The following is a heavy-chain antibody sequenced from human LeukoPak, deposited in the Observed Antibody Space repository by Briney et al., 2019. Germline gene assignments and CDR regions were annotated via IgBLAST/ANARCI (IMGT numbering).Heavy chain of an antibody. J-gene: IGHJ6*02. Sequence: PGRSLRLSCAASGFTFSTYAMHWVRQAPGKGLEWVAVISYDGSSKYYADSVKRRFTISRDNSENTLYLQMNSLRAEDSHTVVYYCARMGQYRSSRVYYYFNGMDVWGQGTTVTVSS. D-gene: IGHD6-6*01. CDR1: GFTFSTYA. CDR2: ISYDGSSK. CDR3: ARMGQYRSSRVYYYFNGMDV. V-gene: IGHV3-30-3*01.